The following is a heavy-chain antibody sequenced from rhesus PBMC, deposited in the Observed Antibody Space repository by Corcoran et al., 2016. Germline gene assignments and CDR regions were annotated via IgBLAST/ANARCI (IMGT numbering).Heavy chain of an antibody. CDR1: GGSFRSYW. CDR2: INGYRGRP. J-gene: IGHJ5-1*01. Sequence: QVQLQESGPGLVKPSETLFLTCAVYGGSFRSYWWNWIRQSPGKGLEWIGEINGYRGRPNYNPSLHSRVTISQDVSRNQFSLMLTSVTAADTAVYYCASPVRYRFDVWGPGVLVSVSS. CDR3: ASPVRYRFDV. V-gene: IGHV4-80*01.